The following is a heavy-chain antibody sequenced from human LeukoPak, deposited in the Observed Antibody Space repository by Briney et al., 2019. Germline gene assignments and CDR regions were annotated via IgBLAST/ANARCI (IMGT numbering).Heavy chain of an antibody. CDR1: GFSLRTTGMC. J-gene: IGHJ4*02. V-gene: IGHV2-70*11. CDR2: FDWDGDK. CDR3: ARDQGNFDY. Sequence: SGPALVKPTQTLTLTCTCSGFSLRTTGMCVSWIRQPPGKALEWLACFDWDGDKYYTTSLKTRLTISRDTSKNQVVLTMTNMDPVDTATYYCARDQGNFDYWGQGTLVTVSS.